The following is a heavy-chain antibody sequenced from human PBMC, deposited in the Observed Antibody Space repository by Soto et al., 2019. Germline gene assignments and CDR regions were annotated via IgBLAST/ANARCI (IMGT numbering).Heavy chain of an antibody. CDR1: GFTFSSYA. D-gene: IGHD2-2*01. CDR3: AKLGYCSSTSCPGGAFDI. V-gene: IGHV3-23*01. CDR2: ISGSGGST. Sequence: LRLSCAASGFTFSSYAMSWVRQAPGKGLEWVSAISGSGGSTYYADSVKGRFTISRDNSKNTLYLQMNSLRAEDTAVYYCAKLGYCSSTSCPGGAFDIWGQGTMVTVSS. J-gene: IGHJ3*02.